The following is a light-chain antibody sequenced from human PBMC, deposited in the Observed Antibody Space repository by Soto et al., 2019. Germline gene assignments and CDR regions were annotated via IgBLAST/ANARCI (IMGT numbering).Light chain of an antibody. CDR3: QQYENSVMYT. V-gene: IGKV3-20*01. CDR1: QSVRSSF. CDR2: DVS. Sequence: EIVLTQSPGTLSLSPGERATLSCRASQSVRSSFFAWYQQKPGQAPRLLIYDVSVRATGIPDRFSGSGSGTYLTLTINRLEPEDFAVYYCQQYENSVMYTFGQGTQLEIK. J-gene: IGKJ2*01.